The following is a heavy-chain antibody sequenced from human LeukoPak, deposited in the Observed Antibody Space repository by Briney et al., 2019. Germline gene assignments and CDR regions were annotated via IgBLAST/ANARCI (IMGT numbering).Heavy chain of an antibody. Sequence: SETLSLTCTVSGGSVSSGSYYWSWIRQPPGKGLEWIGYIYYSGSTNYNPSLKSRVTISVDTSKNQFSLKLSSVTAADTAAYYCAREVGADRFDYWGQGTLVTVSS. J-gene: IGHJ4*02. V-gene: IGHV4-61*01. CDR2: IYYSGST. CDR1: GGSVSSGSYY. D-gene: IGHD1-26*01. CDR3: AREVGADRFDY.